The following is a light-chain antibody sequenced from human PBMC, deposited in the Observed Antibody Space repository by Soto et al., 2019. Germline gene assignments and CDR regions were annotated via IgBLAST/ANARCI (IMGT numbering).Light chain of an antibody. J-gene: IGLJ2*01. V-gene: IGLV2-14*01. CDR1: SSDDGGYNY. CDR2: EVS. CDR3: SSYTSSSTRV. Sequence: QSALTQPASVSGSPGQSISISCTGTSSDDGGYNYVSWYQQHPGKAPKLMIYEVSKRPSGVSYRFSGSKSGNTASLTISGLQAEDEADYYCSSYTSSSTRVFGGGTQLTVL.